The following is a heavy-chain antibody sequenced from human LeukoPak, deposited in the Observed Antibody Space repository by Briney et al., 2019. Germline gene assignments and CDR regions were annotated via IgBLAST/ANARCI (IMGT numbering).Heavy chain of an antibody. V-gene: IGHV3-33*01. CDR3: ARDGREQQLYYYFDY. D-gene: IGHD6-13*01. Sequence: GRSLRLSCAASGFTFSSYGMHWVRQAPGKGLEWVAVIWYDGSNKYYADSVKGRFTISRDNSKNTLYLQMNSLRAEDTAVYYCARDGREQQLYYYFDYWGQGTLVTVSS. J-gene: IGHJ4*02. CDR2: IWYDGSNK. CDR1: GFTFSSYG.